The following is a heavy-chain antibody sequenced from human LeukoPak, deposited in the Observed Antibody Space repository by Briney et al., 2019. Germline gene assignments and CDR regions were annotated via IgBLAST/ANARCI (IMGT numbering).Heavy chain of an antibody. D-gene: IGHD3-10*01. CDR3: ARDALWFGELLSTD. Sequence: GASVKVSCKASGGTFSSYAISWVRQAPGQGLEWMGRIIPILGIANYAQKFQGRVTITADKSTSTAYMELSSLRSEDTAVYYCARDALWFGELLSTDWGQGTMVTVSS. CDR2: IIPILGIA. CDR1: GGTFSSYA. J-gene: IGHJ3*01. V-gene: IGHV1-69*04.